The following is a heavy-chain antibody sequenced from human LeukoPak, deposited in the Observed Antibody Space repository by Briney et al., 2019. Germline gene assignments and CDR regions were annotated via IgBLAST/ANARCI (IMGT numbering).Heavy chain of an antibody. Sequence: SGGSLRLSCAASGFTFSSYGMHWVRQAPGKGLEWVAFIRYDGSNKYYADSVKGRFTISRDNAKNSLYLQMNSLRAEDRAVYYCAASTINIPYYMDVWGKGTTVTISS. CDR3: AASTINIPYYMDV. CDR1: GFTFSSYG. V-gene: IGHV3-30*02. D-gene: IGHD2-21*01. CDR2: IRYDGSNK. J-gene: IGHJ6*03.